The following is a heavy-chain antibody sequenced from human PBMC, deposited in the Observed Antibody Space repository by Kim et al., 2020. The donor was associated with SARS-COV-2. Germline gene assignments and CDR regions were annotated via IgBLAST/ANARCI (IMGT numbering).Heavy chain of an antibody. J-gene: IGHJ5*02. V-gene: IGHV4-34*01. D-gene: IGHD6-13*01. CDR2: INHSGST. Sequence: SESLSLTCAVYGGSFSGYYWSWIRQPPGKGLEWIGEINHSGSTNYNPSLKSRVTISVDTSKNQFSLKLSSVTAADTAVYYCARERPLWSSSWYMGGWFDPWGQGTLVTVSS. CDR3: ARERPLWSSSWYMGGWFDP. CDR1: GGSFSGYY.